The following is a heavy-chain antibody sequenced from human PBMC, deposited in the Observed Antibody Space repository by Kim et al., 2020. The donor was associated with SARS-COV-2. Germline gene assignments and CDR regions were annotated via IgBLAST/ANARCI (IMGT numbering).Heavy chain of an antibody. CDR3: ARDYDDQAYYYHSSGYFH. Sequence: GGSLRLSCAASGFTFSSYWMSWVRQAPGKGLEWVANIKQDGSEKYYVDSVKGRFTISRDNAKNSLYLQMNSLRAEDTAVYYCARDYDDQAYYYHSSGYFHWGQGTLVTVSS. D-gene: IGHD3-22*01. J-gene: IGHJ4*02. V-gene: IGHV3-7*01. CDR2: IKQDGSEK. CDR1: GFTFSSYW.